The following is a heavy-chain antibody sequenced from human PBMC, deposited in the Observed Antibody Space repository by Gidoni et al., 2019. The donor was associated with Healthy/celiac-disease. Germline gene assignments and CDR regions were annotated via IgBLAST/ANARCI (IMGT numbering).Heavy chain of an antibody. Sequence: QVQLVHSGAEVKTPGSSVKVSCKASGGTFSSYTISWVLKAPGQGLELMGRIIPILGIANYAQKFQGRVTITADKSTSTAYMELSSPRSEDTAVYYCARLLTAAPLVWFDPWGQGTLVTVSS. V-gene: IGHV1-69*02. CDR1: GGTFSSYT. J-gene: IGHJ5*02. CDR2: IIPILGIA. D-gene: IGHD3-9*01. CDR3: ARLLTAAPLVWFDP.